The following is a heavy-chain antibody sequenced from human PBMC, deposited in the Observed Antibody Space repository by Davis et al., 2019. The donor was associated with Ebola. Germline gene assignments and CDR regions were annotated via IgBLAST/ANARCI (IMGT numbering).Heavy chain of an antibody. Sequence: GKSLTLSCAASGFTFSSYGMHWVRQAPGKGLEWVAIISYDGSSKYYADSVKGRFTISRDNSKNTLCLQMNSLRAEDTAVYYCARDGCSGGGCYDPYYYGMDVWGQGTTVTVSS. J-gene: IGHJ6*02. CDR3: ARDGCSGGGCYDPYYYGMDV. D-gene: IGHD2-15*01. CDR1: GFTFSSYG. V-gene: IGHV3-30*03. CDR2: ISYDGSSK.